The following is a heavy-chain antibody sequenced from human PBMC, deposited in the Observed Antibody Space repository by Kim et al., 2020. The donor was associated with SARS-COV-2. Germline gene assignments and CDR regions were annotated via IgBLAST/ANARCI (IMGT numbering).Heavy chain of an antibody. D-gene: IGHD6-13*01. CDR2: TT. Sequence: TTDYAAPVKGRFTISRDDSKNTLYLQMNSLKTEDTAVYYCTTEGQQLGGHWGQGTLVTVSS. V-gene: IGHV3-15*01. CDR3: TTEGQQLGGH. J-gene: IGHJ4*02.